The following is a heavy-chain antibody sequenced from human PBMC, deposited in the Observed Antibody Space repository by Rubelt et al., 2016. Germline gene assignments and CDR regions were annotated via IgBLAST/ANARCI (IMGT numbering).Heavy chain of an antibody. CDR1: GGSLSGYY. CDR3: ARGSVVPAAMYVWSWFDP. V-gene: IGHV4-34*01. J-gene: IGHJ5*02. CDR2: INHSGTT. Sequence: QVQLQQRGAGLLKPSETLSLTCAVYGGSLSGYYWGWIRQPPGKGLEWIGDINHSGTTNYNPSLKSRVTISVDTSKNQFSLRLGPVTAADTAVYYCARGSVVPAAMYVWSWFDPWGQGTLVTVSS. D-gene: IGHD2-2*01.